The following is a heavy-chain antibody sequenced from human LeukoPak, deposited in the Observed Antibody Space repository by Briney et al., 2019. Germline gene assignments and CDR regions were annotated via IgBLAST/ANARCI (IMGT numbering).Heavy chain of an antibody. Sequence: HPGGSLRLSCAAPGFTFSNYWMHWVRQAPGKGLVWVSRINSDGINTSYADSVKGRFTISRDNAKNTLNLQMNSLRAEDTAVYYCARGLGQYYDTSDNWFDPWGQGTLVTVSS. CDR1: GFTFSNYW. D-gene: IGHD3-22*01. J-gene: IGHJ5*02. CDR2: INSDGINT. CDR3: ARGLGQYYDTSDNWFDP. V-gene: IGHV3-74*01.